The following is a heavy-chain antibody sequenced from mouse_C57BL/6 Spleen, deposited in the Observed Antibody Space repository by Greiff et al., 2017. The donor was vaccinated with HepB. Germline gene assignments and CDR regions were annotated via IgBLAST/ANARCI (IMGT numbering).Heavy chain of an antibody. CDR1: GYTFTSYG. D-gene: IGHD5-1*01. V-gene: IGHV1-81*01. Sequence: QVQLQQSGAELARPGAAVKLSCKASGYTFTSYGISWVKQRTGQGLEWIGEIYPRSGTTYYNEKFKGKATLTADKSSSTAYMELRSLTSEDSAVYFCASGTSGFAYWGQGTLVTVSA. CDR3: ASGTSGFAY. CDR2: IYPRSGTT. J-gene: IGHJ3*01.